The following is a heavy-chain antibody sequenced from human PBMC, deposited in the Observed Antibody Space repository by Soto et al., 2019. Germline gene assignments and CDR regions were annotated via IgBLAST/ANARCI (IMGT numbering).Heavy chain of an antibody. CDR2: ISPSSSFL. V-gene: IGHV3-21*06. CDR3: ARVGTDYGSGSPYYSDY. D-gene: IGHD3-10*01. J-gene: IGHJ4*02. CDR1: GFSFRSYY. Sequence: SGGSLRLSCAASGFSFRSYYLNWVRQAPGRGLEWVSSISPSSSFLSYADSVKGRFTISRDDAKSSVHLQMNSLRAEDTAVYFCARVGTDYGSGSPYYSDYWGQGTLVTVPS.